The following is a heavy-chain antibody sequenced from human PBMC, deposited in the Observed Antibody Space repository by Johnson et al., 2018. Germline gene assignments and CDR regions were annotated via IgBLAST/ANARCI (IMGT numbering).Heavy chain of an antibody. CDR1: GFTFSSYG. J-gene: IGHJ3*02. CDR3: ARGGNSDAFDI. Sequence: VQLVQSGGGVVQPGRSLRLSCAASGFTFSSYGMHWVRQAPGKGLEYVSAISSNGGRTYYANSVKGRFTISRDNSKNTLYLQRGGLRAEDRAVYYCARGGNSDAFDIWGQGTMVTVSS. CDR2: ISSNGGRT. D-gene: IGHD4-23*01. V-gene: IGHV3-64*01.